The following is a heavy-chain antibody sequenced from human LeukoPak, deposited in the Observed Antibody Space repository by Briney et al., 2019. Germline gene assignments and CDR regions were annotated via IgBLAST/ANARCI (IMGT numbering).Heavy chain of an antibody. CDR2: ISPKNGGT. Sequence: ASVNLSCKASGYTFSGYDMHWVRQAPGQGLEWMGWISPKNGGTDSAQKFQDRVTMARDTSIPTAYMELSMLISDATAVYYCARSREDAFDIWGQGTMVTVSS. CDR3: ARSREDAFDI. J-gene: IGHJ3*02. CDR1: GYTFSGYD. V-gene: IGHV1-2*02.